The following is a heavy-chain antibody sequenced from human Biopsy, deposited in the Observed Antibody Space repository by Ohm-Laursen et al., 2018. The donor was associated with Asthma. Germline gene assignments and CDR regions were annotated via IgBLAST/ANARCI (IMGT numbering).Heavy chain of an antibody. CDR2: INPSGGST. V-gene: IGHV1-46*01. Sequence: ASVKVSCNASGYTFTSYYMHWVRQAPGQGLEWMGIINPSGGSTSYAQKFQGRVTMTRDTSTSTVYMEPSSLRSEDTAVYYCARRGITGTTLDYWGQGTLVTVSS. J-gene: IGHJ4*02. D-gene: IGHD1-7*01. CDR3: ARRGITGTTLDY. CDR1: GYTFTSYY.